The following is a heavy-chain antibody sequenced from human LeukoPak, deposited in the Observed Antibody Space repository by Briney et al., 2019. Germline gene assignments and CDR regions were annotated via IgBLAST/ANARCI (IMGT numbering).Heavy chain of an antibody. D-gene: IGHD3-10*01. Sequence: GGSLRLSCAASGFTFDDYAMHWVRQAPGKGLEWVSLISGDGGSTYYADSVKGRFTISRDNSKNSLYLQMNSLKTEDTGVYYCSTLWYGAWGQGTLVTVSS. V-gene: IGHV3-43*02. CDR2: ISGDGGST. J-gene: IGHJ5*02. CDR1: GFTFDDYA. CDR3: STLWYGA.